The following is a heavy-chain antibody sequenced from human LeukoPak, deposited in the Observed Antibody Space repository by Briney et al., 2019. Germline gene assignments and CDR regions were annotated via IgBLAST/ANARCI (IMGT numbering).Heavy chain of an antibody. CDR2: ISGSGGST. CDR3: AKDGSVLLWFGESDAFDI. Sequence: HLGGSLRLSCAASGFTFSSYAMSWVRQAPGKGLEWVSAISGSGGSTYYADSVKGRFTISRDNSKNTLYLQMNSLRAEDTAVYYCAKDGSVLLWFGESDAFDIWGQGTMVTVSS. D-gene: IGHD3-10*01. CDR1: GFTFSSYA. V-gene: IGHV3-23*01. J-gene: IGHJ3*02.